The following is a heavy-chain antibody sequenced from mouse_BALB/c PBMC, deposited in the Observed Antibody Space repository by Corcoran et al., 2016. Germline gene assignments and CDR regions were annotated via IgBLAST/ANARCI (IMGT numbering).Heavy chain of an antibody. J-gene: IGHJ4*01. CDR3: ARAPLHYYAMDY. CDR1: GYSFTNYG. D-gene: IGHD6-1*01. V-gene: IGHV9-3-1*01. CDR2: INTYTGEP. Sequence: QIQLVQSGPELKKPGETVKISCTASGYSFTNYGMNWVQQAPGKGLKWMGWINTYTGEPPYADDFKGRFAFSLETSASTAYLQINNLKNEDTATYFCARAPLHYYAMDYWGQGTSVTVSS.